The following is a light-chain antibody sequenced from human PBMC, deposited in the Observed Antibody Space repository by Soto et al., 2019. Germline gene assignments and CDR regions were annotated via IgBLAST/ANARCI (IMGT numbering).Light chain of an antibody. V-gene: IGKV3-11*01. CDR3: QQRCNWPLT. Sequence: ESVFTQSPATLSLSPGERATLSCRASQSVSSYLAWYQQKPGQAPRLLIYDASNRATGIPARFSGSGSGTDFTLTISSLEPEDFAVYYCQQRCNWPLTFGQGGKAAIK. CDR1: QSVSSY. J-gene: IGKJ1*01. CDR2: DAS.